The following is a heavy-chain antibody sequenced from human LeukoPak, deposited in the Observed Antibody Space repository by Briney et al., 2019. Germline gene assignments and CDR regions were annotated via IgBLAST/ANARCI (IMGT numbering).Heavy chain of an antibody. CDR2: ISYDGSNK. J-gene: IGHJ4*02. CDR1: GFTFSSYA. CDR3: ARADGYSSSFQDY. V-gene: IGHV3-30*04. Sequence: GRSLRLSCAASGFTFSSYAMHWVRQAPGKGLEWVAVISYDGSNKYYADSVKGRFTISRDNSKNTLYLQMNSLRAEDTAVYYCARADGYSSSFQDYWGQGTLVTVSS. D-gene: IGHD6-13*01.